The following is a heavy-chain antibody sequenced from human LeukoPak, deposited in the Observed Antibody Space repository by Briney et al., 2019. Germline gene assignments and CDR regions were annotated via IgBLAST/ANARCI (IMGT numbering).Heavy chain of an antibody. Sequence: GGSLRLSCAASGFTFSSYAMHWVRQAPGKGLEWVAVISYDGSNKYYAGSVKGRFTISRDNSKNTLYLQMNSLRAEDTAVYYCARESLNFQQLAPHFDYWGQGTLVTLSS. CDR1: GFTFSSYA. CDR2: ISYDGSNK. J-gene: IGHJ4*02. D-gene: IGHD6-13*01. CDR3: ARESLNFQQLAPHFDY. V-gene: IGHV3-30-3*01.